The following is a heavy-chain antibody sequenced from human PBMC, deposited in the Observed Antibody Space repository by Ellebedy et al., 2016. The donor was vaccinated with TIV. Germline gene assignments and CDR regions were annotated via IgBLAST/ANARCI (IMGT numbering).Heavy chain of an antibody. J-gene: IGHJ4*02. CDR1: GFTFSNYA. CDR2: ISGSGSST. Sequence: PGGSLRLSCAASGFTFSNYAMRWVRQAPGKGLAWVPGISGSGSSTYYADSVKGRFTISRDNSKNTLYLQMNSLRAEDTAVYYCAREYCSGGRCYSLFDCWGQGTLGTVSS. CDR3: AREYCSGGRCYSLFDC. D-gene: IGHD2-15*01. V-gene: IGHV3-23*01.